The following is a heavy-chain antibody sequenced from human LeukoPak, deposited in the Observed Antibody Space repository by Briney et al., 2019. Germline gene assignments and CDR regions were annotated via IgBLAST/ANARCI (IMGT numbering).Heavy chain of an antibody. V-gene: IGHV4-34*01. D-gene: IGHD2/OR15-2a*01. CDR3: ARRYFVSRHFDY. CDR1: GGSFSGHY. CDR2: INHSGST. J-gene: IGHJ4*02. Sequence: SETLSLTCAVYGGSFSGHYWSWIRQPPGKGLEWIGEINHSGSTNYNPSLKSRVTISVDTSKNQFSLKLSSVTAADTAVYYCARRYFVSRHFDYWGQGTLVTVSS.